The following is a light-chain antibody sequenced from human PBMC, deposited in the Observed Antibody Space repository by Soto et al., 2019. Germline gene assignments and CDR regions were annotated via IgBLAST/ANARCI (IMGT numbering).Light chain of an antibody. J-gene: IGLJ1*01. CDR1: GSDVGGYDY. CDR3: SSYTSSSTYV. CDR2: EVT. Sequence: QSALTQPASVSGSPGQSITISCTVTGSDVGGYDYVSWYQHHPGKAPKVMIYEVTNRPSGVSNRFSGSKSGNTASLTISGLLAEDEADYYCSSYTSSSTYVFGTGTKVTVL. V-gene: IGLV2-14*01.